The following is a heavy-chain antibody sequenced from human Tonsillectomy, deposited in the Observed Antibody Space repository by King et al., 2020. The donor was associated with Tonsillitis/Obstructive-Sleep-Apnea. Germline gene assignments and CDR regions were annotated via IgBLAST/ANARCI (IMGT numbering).Heavy chain of an antibody. Sequence: VQLVESGGGVVQPGRSLRLSCAASGFTFSSYAMHWVRQAPGKGLEWVAVISYDGSNKYYADSVKGRFTISRDNSKNTLYLQMNSLRAEDTAVYYCARAWDTVTTLLQFDYWGQGTLVTVSS. D-gene: IGHD4-17*01. CDR3: ARAWDTVTTLLQFDY. CDR1: GFTFSSYA. J-gene: IGHJ4*02. CDR2: ISYDGSNK. V-gene: IGHV3-30*01.